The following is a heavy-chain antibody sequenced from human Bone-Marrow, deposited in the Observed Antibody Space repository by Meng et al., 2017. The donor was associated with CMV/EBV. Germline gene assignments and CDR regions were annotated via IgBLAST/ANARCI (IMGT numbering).Heavy chain of an antibody. D-gene: IGHD2-2*01. J-gene: IGHJ6*02. CDR1: GFTSSSDA. CDR3: TTRRGYCSSTSCGGSYYGMDV. V-gene: IGHV3-15*01. Sequence: GGSLRLSCAAAGFTSSSDAMSWVRQAPGKGREWVGRIKSKTDGGITDYAAPVKGRFTISRDDSKNTLYLQMNSLKTEDTAVYYCTTRRGYCSSTSCGGSYYGMDVWGQGTTVTVSS. CDR2: IKSKTDGGIT.